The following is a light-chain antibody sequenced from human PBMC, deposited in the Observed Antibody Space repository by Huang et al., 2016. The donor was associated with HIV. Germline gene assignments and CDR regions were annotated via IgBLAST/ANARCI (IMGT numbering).Light chain of an antibody. J-gene: IGKJ1*01. V-gene: IGKV4-1*01. CDR1: HTVLYSLNKKNY. CDR2: WAT. CDR3: LQYYSVPQT. Sequence: DIVMTQSPDSLAVSPGERATINCTSSHTVLYSLNKKNYLAWFQQKPGRPPKLIIYWATTRESGVTDRCIGSGSGTDFTLTINNLQAEDVAVYFCLQYYSVPQTFGHGTKVEIK.